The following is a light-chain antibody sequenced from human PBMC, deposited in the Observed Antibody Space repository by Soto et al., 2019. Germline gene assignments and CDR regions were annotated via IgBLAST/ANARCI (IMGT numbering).Light chain of an antibody. V-gene: IGLV2-8*01. CDR1: SSDVGGYNY. CDR3: SAYAGNNKLV. Sequence: QSVLTQPPSASGSPGQSVTVSCTGTSSDVGGYNYVSWYQHHPGKAPKLMIYEVSKRPSGVPDRFSGSKSGNTASLTVSGLQDEDEADYYCSAYAGNNKLVFGGGTKLTVL. CDR2: EVS. J-gene: IGLJ2*01.